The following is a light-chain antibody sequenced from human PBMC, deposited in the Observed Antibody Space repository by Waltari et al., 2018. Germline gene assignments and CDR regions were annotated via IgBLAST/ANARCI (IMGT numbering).Light chain of an antibody. J-gene: IGKJ2*01. CDR3: QQSYSTPYT. CDR1: QSISIY. Sequence: DIQMTQSPSSLSASVGDRVTITCRESQSISIYLNWYQQKPGKAPKLLIYAASSLQSGVPSRFSGSGSGTDFTLTISSLQPEDFATYYCQQSYSTPYTFGQGTKLEIK. V-gene: IGKV1-39*01. CDR2: AAS.